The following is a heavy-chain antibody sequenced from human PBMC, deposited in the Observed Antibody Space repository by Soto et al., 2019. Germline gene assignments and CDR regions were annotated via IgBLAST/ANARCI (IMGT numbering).Heavy chain of an antibody. CDR1: GGSISSSSYY. D-gene: IGHD4-17*01. V-gene: IGHV4-39*01. Sequence: SETLSLTCTVSGGSISSSSYYWGWIRQPPGKGLEWIGSIYYSGSTYYNPSLKSRVTISVDTSKNQFSLKLSSVTAADTAAYYCARHVGGDREDRYYCYMDVWGKGTTVTVSS. CDR3: ARHVGGDREDRYYCYMDV. J-gene: IGHJ6*03. CDR2: IYYSGST.